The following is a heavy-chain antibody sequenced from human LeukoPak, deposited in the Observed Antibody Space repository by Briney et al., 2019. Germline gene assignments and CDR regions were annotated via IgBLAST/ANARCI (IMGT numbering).Heavy chain of an antibody. Sequence: GGSLRLSCAASVFTFSNAWMSWVRQAPGKGLEWVGRIKSKTDGGTTGYAAPVKGRFTISRDDSKNTLYLQMNSLKTEDTAVYYCTTDFYYDSSGYSWYFDYWGQGTLVTVSS. J-gene: IGHJ4*02. CDR3: TTDFYYDSSGYSWYFDY. CDR1: VFTFSNAW. D-gene: IGHD3-22*01. CDR2: IKSKTDGGTT. V-gene: IGHV3-15*01.